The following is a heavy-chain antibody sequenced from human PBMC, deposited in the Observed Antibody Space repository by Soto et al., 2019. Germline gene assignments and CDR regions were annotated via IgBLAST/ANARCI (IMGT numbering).Heavy chain of an antibody. CDR3: ARNQEYYDSSGYAFDI. J-gene: IGHJ3*02. Sequence: QVQLQESGPGLVKPSQTLSLTCTVSGGSISSGGYYWSWIRQHPGKGLEWIGYIYYSGSTYYNPSLKSRVTISVDASKTEFSLKLSSVTAADTAVYYCARNQEYYDSSGYAFDILGQWTMVTVSS. D-gene: IGHD3-22*01. CDR1: GGSISSGGYY. V-gene: IGHV4-31*03. CDR2: IYYSGST.